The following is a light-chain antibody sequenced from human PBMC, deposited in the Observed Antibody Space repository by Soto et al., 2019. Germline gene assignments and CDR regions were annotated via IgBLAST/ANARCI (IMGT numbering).Light chain of an antibody. CDR3: QQYKSYSRT. CDR1: QSISSW. CDR2: EAS. V-gene: IGKV1-5*03. J-gene: IGKJ1*01. Sequence: DIKMTQSPSTLSASVGDRVTITCRASQSISSWLAWYQQNRGKAPKLLIYEASSLESGVPSRFSGSGSGTEITPTISSLQPDDFATYYCQQYKSYSRTFCKGTKGAIK.